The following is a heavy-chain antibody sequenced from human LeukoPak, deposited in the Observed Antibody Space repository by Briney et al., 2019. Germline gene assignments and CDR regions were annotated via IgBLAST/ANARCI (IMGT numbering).Heavy chain of an antibody. CDR3: AQIAAQGAFDI. CDR2: MNPNSGNT. CDR1: GYTFTSYD. Sequence: ASVKVSCKASGYTFTSYDINWVRQATGQGLEWMGWMNPNSGNTGYAQKFQGRVTMTRNTSISTAYMELSRLRSDDTAVYYCAQIAAQGAFDIWGQGTMVTVSS. D-gene: IGHD6-13*01. J-gene: IGHJ3*02. V-gene: IGHV1-8*01.